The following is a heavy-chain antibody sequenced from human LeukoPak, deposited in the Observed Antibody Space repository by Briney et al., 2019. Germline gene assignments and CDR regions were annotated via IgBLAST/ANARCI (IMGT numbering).Heavy chain of an antibody. CDR3: ASSWMVAAPYFDY. CDR2: IYYSGST. J-gene: IGHJ4*02. CDR1: GGSISSGGYY. Sequence: PSETLSLTCTVSGGSISSGGYYWSWIRQHPGKGLEWIGYIYYSGSTYYNPSLKSRVTISVDTSKNQFSLKLSSVTAADTAVYYCASSWMVAAPYFDYWGQGTLVTVSS. V-gene: IGHV4-31*03. D-gene: IGHD2-15*01.